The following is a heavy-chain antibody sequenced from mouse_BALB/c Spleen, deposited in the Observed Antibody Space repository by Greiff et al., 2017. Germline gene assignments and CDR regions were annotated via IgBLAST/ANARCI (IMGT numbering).Heavy chain of an antibody. CDR3: ARGGNYPHWYFDV. J-gene: IGHJ1*01. CDR1: GYSFTGYY. D-gene: IGHD2-1*01. Sequence: LVKTGASVKISCKASGYSFTGYYMHWVKQSHGKSLEWIGYISCYNGATSYNQKFKGKATFTVDTSSSTAYMQFNSLTSEDSAVYYCARGGNYPHWYFDVWGAGTTVTVSS. V-gene: IGHV1S34*01. CDR2: ISCYNGAT.